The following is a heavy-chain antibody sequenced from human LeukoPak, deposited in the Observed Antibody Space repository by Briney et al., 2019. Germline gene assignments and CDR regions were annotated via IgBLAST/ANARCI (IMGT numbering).Heavy chain of an antibody. CDR1: GYTFTGYY. Sequence: EASVSVSCTASGYTFTGYYMHWVRQAPGQGLEWMGWINPNSGGTNYAQKFQGRVTMTRDTSISTAYMELSRLRSDDTAVYYCARFGSGGWYQGDYWGQGTLVTVSS. CDR2: INPNSGGT. V-gene: IGHV1-2*02. D-gene: IGHD6-19*01. J-gene: IGHJ4*02. CDR3: ARFGSGGWYQGDY.